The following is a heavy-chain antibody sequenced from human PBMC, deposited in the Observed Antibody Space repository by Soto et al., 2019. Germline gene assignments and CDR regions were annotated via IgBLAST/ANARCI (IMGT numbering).Heavy chain of an antibody. CDR1: GGSISSGGYS. CDR2: IYHSGST. D-gene: IGHD7-27*01. J-gene: IGHJ4*02. CDR3: AVFIYESVLGELGYYFDY. V-gene: IGHV4-30-2*01. Sequence: SETLSLTCAVSGGSISSGGYSWSWIRQPPGKGLEWIGYIYHSGSTYYNPSLKSRVTISVDRSKNQFSLKLSSVTAADTAVYYCAVFIYESVLGELGYYFDYWGQGTLVTVSS.